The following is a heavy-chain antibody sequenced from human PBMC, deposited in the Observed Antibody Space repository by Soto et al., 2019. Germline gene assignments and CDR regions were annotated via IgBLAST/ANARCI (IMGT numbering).Heavy chain of an antibody. D-gene: IGHD1-26*01. Sequence: GGSLRLSCAASGFTVSSNYMSWVRQAPGKGLEWVSVIYSGGSTYYADSVKGRFTISRHNSKNTLYLQMNSPRAEDTAVYYCARGSGSYYFDYWGQGTLVTVSS. CDR3: ARGSGSYYFDY. CDR1: GFTVSSNY. J-gene: IGHJ4*02. V-gene: IGHV3-66*01. CDR2: IYSGGST.